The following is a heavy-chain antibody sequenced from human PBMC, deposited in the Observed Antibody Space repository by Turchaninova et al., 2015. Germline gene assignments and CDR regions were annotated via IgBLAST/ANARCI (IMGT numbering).Heavy chain of an antibody. V-gene: IGHV2-5*01. J-gene: IGHJ2*01. CDR3: VHSYSSSWPYWFFDL. D-gene: IGHD2-2*01. CDR1: GFSLRTRGMG. CDR2: IYWYDDK. Sequence: QITLKESGPTLVKPTQTLTLTCSFSGFSLRTRGMGVGWIRPPPGKGLEWLAVIYWYDDKRYSPSLKSRLTITKDTSKNQVVLTVTNMDPDDTATYYCVHSYSSSWPYWFFDLWGRGTLVTVSS.